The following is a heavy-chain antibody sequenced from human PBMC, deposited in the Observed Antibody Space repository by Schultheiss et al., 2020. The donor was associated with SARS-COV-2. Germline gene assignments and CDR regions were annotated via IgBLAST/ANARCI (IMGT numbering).Heavy chain of an antibody. CDR2: INHSGST. CDR3: ASPGIAAPYYYYMDV. D-gene: IGHD6-6*01. Sequence: ESLKISCAASGFTFSSYAMSWIRQPPGKGLEWIGEINHSGSTNYNPSLKSRVTISVDTSKNQFSLKLSSVTAADTAVYYCASPGIAAPYYYYMDVWGKGTTVTVSS. CDR1: GFTFSSYA. V-gene: IGHV4-34*01. J-gene: IGHJ6*03.